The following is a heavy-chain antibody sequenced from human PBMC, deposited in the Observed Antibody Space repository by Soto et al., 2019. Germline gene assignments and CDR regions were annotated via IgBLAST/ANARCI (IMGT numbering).Heavy chain of an antibody. J-gene: IGHJ4*02. D-gene: IGHD6-19*01. CDR1: GYTFTSYG. V-gene: IGHV1-18*01. CDR3: ARGTAVAGTSPPSYVDY. Sequence: VASVKVSCKASGYTFTSYGISWVRQAPGQGLEWMGWISAYNGNTNYAQKLQGRVTMTTDTSTSTAYMELRSLRSDDTAVYYCARGTAVAGTSPPSYVDYWGQGTLVTVSS. CDR2: ISAYNGNT.